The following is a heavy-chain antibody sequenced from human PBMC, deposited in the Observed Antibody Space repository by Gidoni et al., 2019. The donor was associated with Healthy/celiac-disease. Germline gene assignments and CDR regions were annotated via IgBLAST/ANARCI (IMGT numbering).Heavy chain of an antibody. Sequence: QVTLRESGPALVKPTQTLTLTCTFSGFSLSTIGMCVSWIRQPPGKALEWLALIYWDDDKYYRTTLKTRLTISKDTSKNQVVLTMTNMDPVDTATYYCARGHYDSSGYYFDYWGQGTLVTVSS. CDR1: GFSLSTIGMC. D-gene: IGHD3-22*01. CDR3: ARGHYDSSGYYFDY. CDR2: IYWDDDK. V-gene: IGHV2-70*01. J-gene: IGHJ4*02.